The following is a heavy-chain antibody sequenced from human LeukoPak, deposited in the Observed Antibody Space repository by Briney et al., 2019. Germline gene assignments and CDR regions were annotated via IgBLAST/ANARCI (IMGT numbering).Heavy chain of an antibody. V-gene: IGHV4-34*01. CDR2: INHSGST. D-gene: IGHD1-26*01. J-gene: IGHJ6*03. Sequence: PSETLSLTCAVYGGSFSGYYWSWIRQPPGKGLEWIVEINHSGSTNYNPSLKSRVTISVDTSKNQFSLKLSSVTAADTAFYYCASQGHHGKIVGTTLSYFYMDVWGKGTTVTVSS. CDR1: GGSFSGYY. CDR3: ASQGHHGKIVGTTLSYFYMDV.